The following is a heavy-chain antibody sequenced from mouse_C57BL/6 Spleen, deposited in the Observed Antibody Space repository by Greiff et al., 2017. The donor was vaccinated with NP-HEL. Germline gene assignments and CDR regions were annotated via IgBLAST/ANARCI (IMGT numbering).Heavy chain of an antibody. Sequence: QVQLKEPGAELVKPGASVKLSCKASGYTFTSYWMHWVKQRPGRGLEWIGRIDPNSGGTKYNEKFKSKATLTVDKPSSTAYMQLSSLTSEDSAVYYCASHYGSSYPFAYWGQGTLVTVSA. D-gene: IGHD1-1*01. CDR3: ASHYGSSYPFAY. J-gene: IGHJ3*01. CDR2: IDPNSGGT. V-gene: IGHV1-72*01. CDR1: GYTFTSYW.